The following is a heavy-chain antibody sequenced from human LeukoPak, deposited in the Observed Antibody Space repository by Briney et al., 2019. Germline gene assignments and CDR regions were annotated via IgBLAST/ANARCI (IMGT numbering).Heavy chain of an antibody. CDR3: ARHEWSDE. V-gene: IGHV5-51*01. CDR1: GYSFSNYW. J-gene: IGHJ4*02. Sequence: GESLKISCKGSGYSFSNYWIGWVRQMPGKGLEWVGIILPANSETRYSPSFQGQVTMSADKSISTAYLQWSSLKASDTAMYYCARHEWSDEWGQGTLVTVSS. D-gene: IGHD2-8*01. CDR2: ILPANSET.